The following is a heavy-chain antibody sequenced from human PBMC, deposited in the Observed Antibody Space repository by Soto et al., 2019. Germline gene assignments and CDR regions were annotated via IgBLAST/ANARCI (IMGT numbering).Heavy chain of an antibody. CDR1: GYTFTSYG. D-gene: IGHD1-1*01. Sequence: QVQLVQSGAEVKKPGASVKVSCKASGYTFTSYGISWVRQAPGQGLEWMGWISAYNGNTNYAQKLQGRVTMTTDTXTXXAYMELRSLRSDDTAVYYCAREGKVRTPLKSGMDVWGQGTTVTVSS. CDR2: ISAYNGNT. V-gene: IGHV1-18*01. CDR3: AREGKVRTPLKSGMDV. J-gene: IGHJ6*02.